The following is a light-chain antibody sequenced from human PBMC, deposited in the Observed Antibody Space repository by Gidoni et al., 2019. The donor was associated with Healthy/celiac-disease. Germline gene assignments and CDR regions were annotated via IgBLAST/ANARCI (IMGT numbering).Light chain of an antibody. V-gene: IGKV1-39*01. J-gene: IGKJ2*01. CDR1: QSISSY. CDR2: AAS. CDR3: QQSYSTPQT. Sequence: DIQMTQSPSSLSASVGDRVTITCRASQSISSYLNWYQQKPGKAPKLLIYAASSLQSGVPSRFSGSGSGTDFTLTISSLQPEDFATYYCQQSYSTPQTCGQXTKLEIK.